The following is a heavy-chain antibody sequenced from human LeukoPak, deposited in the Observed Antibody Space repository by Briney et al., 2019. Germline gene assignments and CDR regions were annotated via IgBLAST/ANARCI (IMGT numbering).Heavy chain of an antibody. CDR2: IRSQAYGGAT. J-gene: IGHJ4*02. CDR1: GFTFGDYA. V-gene: IGHV3-49*03. Sequence: PGGSLRLSCTASGFTFGDYAMNWFRQAPGKGLEWVGFIRSQAYGGATEYAASVKGRFTISRDDSKTTAYLQMNSLKTEDTAVYYCARDDVVVAASFDYWGQGTLVTVSS. D-gene: IGHD2-15*01. CDR3: ARDDVVVAASFDY.